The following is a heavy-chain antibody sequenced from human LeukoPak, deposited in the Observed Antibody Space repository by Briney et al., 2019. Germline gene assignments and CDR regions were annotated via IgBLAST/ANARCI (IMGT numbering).Heavy chain of an antibody. V-gene: IGHV4-4*07. Sequence: KPSETLSLTCTVSGGSISSYYWSWIRQPAGKGLEWIGRIYTSGSTNYNPSLKSRVTMSVDTSKNQFSLKLSSVTAADTAVYYCARDNNYYGSGSYHDYWGQGTLVTASS. J-gene: IGHJ4*02. CDR3: ARDNNYYGSGSYHDY. CDR1: GGSISSYY. D-gene: IGHD3-10*01. CDR2: IYTSGST.